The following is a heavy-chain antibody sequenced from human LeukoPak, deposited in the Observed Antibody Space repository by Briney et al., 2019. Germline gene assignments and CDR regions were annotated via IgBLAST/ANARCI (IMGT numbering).Heavy chain of an antibody. Sequence: SESPSPAFSLSGASVGTNGCSWGRQPPGKGLEWIGYIYYSGSTNYNPSLKSRVTISVDTSKNQFSLKLSSVTAADTAVYYCARPTAYCCCFDVWGQGTLVTVSS. V-gene: IGHV4-59*02. D-gene: IGHD2-21*01. CDR1: GASVGTNG. CDR3: ARPTAYCCCFDV. CDR2: IYYSGST. J-gene: IGHJ4*01.